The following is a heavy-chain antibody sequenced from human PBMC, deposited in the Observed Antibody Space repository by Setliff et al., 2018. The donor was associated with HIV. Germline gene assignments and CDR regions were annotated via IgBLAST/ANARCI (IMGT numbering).Heavy chain of an antibody. CDR2: IYYSGST. CDR3: ARGRDGYNFYYYYYMDV. CDR1: GGSISSGGYY. J-gene: IGHJ6*03. V-gene: IGHV4-31*03. D-gene: IGHD5-12*01. Sequence: NPSETLSLTCTVSGGSISSGGYYWSWIRQHPGKGLEWIGYIYYSGSTYYNPSLKSRVTISVDTSKNQFSLKLSSVTAADTAVYYCARGRDGYNFYYYYYMDVWGKGTTVTVSS.